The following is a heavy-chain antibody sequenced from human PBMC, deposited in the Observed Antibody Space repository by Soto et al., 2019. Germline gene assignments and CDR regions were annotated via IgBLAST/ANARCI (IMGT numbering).Heavy chain of an antibody. CDR1: GFSLSTSGVG. CDR3: APTYYYGSGGGWFDP. V-gene: IGHV2-5*02. J-gene: IGHJ5*02. D-gene: IGHD3-10*01. CDR2: IYWDDDK. Sequence: SGPTLVKPTQTLTLTCTFSGFSLSTSGVGVGWIRQPPGKALEWLALIYWDDDKRYSPSLKSRLTITKDTSKNQVVLTMTNMDPVDTATYYCAPTYYYGSGGGWFDPWGQGTLVTVSS.